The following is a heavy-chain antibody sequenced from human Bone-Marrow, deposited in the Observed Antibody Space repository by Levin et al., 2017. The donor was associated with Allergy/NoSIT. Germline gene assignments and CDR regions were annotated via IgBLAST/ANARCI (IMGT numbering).Heavy chain of an antibody. Sequence: PAGGSLRLSCAASGFTFSSYTFPWLRQAPSKGLEWVAVISYDERNKYYAESVKGRFTISSDNSKNMLYLQMNSLRLEDTAVYYCARHRADGWFDPWGQGTLVTVSS. V-gene: IGHV3-30*04. CDR2: ISYDERNK. J-gene: IGHJ5*02. CDR3: ARHRADGWFDP. CDR1: GFTFSSYT.